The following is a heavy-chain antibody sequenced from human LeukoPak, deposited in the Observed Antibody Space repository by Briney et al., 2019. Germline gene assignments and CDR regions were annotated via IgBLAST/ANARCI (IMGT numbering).Heavy chain of an antibody. CDR1: GFTFSSYA. V-gene: IGHV3-23*01. J-gene: IGHJ4*02. Sequence: GGSLRLSCAASGFTFSSYAMSWVRQAPGKGLEWVSDISGSGGSTYYADSVKGRFTISRDNSKNTLYLQMNSLRAEDTAVYYCAKDRSRYSYGSNGVDYWGQGTLVTVSS. CDR3: AKDRSRYSYGSNGVDY. CDR2: ISGSGGST. D-gene: IGHD5-18*01.